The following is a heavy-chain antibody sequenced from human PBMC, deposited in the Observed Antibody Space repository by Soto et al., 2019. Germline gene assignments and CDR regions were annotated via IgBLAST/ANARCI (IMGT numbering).Heavy chain of an antibody. J-gene: IGHJ5*02. D-gene: IGHD2-8*01. CDR2: IFPIFGTA. V-gene: IGHV1-69*13. CDR1: GGTFSSYA. CDR3: ARVNWVLMVYAIHWFDP. Sequence: SVKVSFKASGGTFSSYAISWVRQALGQGLDWMGGIFPIFGTANYAQKFQGRVTITADESTSTAYRELSSLRSEDTAVYYCARVNWVLMVYAIHWFDPWDQGTLVTVSS.